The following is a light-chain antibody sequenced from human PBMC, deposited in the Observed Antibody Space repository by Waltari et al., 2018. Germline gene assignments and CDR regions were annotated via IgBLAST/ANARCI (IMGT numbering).Light chain of an antibody. J-gene: IGKJ4*01. CDR3: QQSYSTPHFT. CDR1: QSISSY. Sequence: DIQMTQSPSSLSASVGDRVTITCRASQSISSYLNWYQQKPGKAPKLRIYAASSLQSGVPSRFSGSGSGTDFTLTISSLQPEDFATYYCQQSYSTPHFTFGGGTKVEIK. V-gene: IGKV1-39*01. CDR2: AAS.